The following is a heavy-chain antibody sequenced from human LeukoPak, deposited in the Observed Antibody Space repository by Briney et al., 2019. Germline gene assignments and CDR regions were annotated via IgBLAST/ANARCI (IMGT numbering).Heavy chain of an antibody. J-gene: IGHJ4*02. CDR3: AKDHDSSGWYGLFDY. V-gene: IGHV3-23*01. CDR1: GFTFSSYG. Sequence: GGSLRLSCAASGFTFSSYGMSWVRQAPGKGLEWVSTISGSGGSTYYADSVKGRFTISRDNSKNTLYLQMDSLRAEDTAVYYCAKDHDSSGWYGLFDYWGQGTLVTVSS. D-gene: IGHD6-19*01. CDR2: ISGSGGST.